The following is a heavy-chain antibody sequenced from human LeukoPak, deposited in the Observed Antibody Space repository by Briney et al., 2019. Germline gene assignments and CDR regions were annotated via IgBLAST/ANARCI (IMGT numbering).Heavy chain of an antibody. CDR1: GYTFTGYY. J-gene: IGHJ5*02. V-gene: IGHV1-2*02. CDR2: INPNSGGT. D-gene: IGHD4-17*01. CDR3: ARAPTVTIGGRWFDP. Sequence: ASVKVSCKPSGYTFTGYYMHWVRQAPGQGLEWMGWINPNSGGTNYAQKLQGRVTMTRDTSISTAYMELSRLRSDDTAVYYCARAPTVTIGGRWFDPWGQGTLVTVS.